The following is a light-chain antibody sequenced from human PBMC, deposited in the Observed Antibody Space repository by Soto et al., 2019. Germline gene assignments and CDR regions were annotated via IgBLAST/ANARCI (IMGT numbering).Light chain of an antibody. V-gene: IGKV3-15*01. CDR2: DTS. CDR3: QQYNNWPPGIT. CDR1: QGIGDT. Sequence: EFVLTQSPGTLSLSPGERATLSCRASQGIGDTLAWYQHKPGQPPRLLIYDTSARATGVPARFSGSRSGTDFTLTINSLPSEDFAVYYCQQYNNWPPGITFGQGTRLEIK. J-gene: IGKJ5*01.